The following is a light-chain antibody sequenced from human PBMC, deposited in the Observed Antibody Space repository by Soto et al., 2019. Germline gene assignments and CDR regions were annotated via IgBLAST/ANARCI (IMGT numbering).Light chain of an antibody. J-gene: IGKJ1*01. Sequence: DIQMTQSPSTLSAFLGDRVTITCRASQSISSWLAWYQQKPGKAPKLLIYKASSLESGVPSRFSGSGSGTEFTLTISSLKPDDFATYYCQQYNSYWTFGQGTKVDIK. CDR3: QQYNSYWT. V-gene: IGKV1-5*03. CDR1: QSISSW. CDR2: KAS.